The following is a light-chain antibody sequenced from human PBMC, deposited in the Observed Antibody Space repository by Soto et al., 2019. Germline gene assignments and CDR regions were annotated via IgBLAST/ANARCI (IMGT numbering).Light chain of an antibody. CDR1: QSVSSN. J-gene: IGKJ4*01. CDR2: GAS. V-gene: IGKV3-15*01. Sequence: EIVMTQSPATLSVSPGERATLSCRASQSVSSNLAWYQQKPGQAPRLLIYGASPRATGIPARFSGSGSGTEFTLTISSQPSEDFAVYYCQQYNNWPSLTFGGGTKVEIK. CDR3: QQYNNWPSLT.